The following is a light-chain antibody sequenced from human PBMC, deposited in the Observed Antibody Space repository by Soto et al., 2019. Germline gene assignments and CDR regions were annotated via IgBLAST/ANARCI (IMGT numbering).Light chain of an antibody. J-gene: IGKJ1*01. CDR1: QGIDTS. CDR3: QQYNSYWT. Sequence: ILLTQSPSSLSASVGDRVTITCRASQGIDTSLAWYQQKPGKAPKLLIYAASNFQSGVPSRFSGSGSGTHFTLTISSLQPEDFATYYCQQYNSYWTFGQGTKVDIK. V-gene: IGKV1-9*01. CDR2: AAS.